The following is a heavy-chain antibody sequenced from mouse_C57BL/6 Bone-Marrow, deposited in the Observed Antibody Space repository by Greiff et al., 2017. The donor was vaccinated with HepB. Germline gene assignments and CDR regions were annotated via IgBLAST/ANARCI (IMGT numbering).Heavy chain of an antibody. D-gene: IGHD1-1*01. CDR2: IDPENGDT. Sequence: VQLQQSGAELVRPGASVKLSCTASGFNIKDDSMHWVKQRPEQGLEWIGWIDPENGDTEYASKFQGKATITADTSSNTAYLQLSSLTSEDTAVYYCTPYYYGSAWGQGTTLTVSS. CDR3: TPYYYGSA. V-gene: IGHV14-4*01. CDR1: GFNIKDDS. J-gene: IGHJ2*01.